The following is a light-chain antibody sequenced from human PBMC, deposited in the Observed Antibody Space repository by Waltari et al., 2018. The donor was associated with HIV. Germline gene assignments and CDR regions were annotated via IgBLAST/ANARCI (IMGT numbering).Light chain of an antibody. CDR3: QQSYGSPFT. CDR1: QSISSY. CDR2: AAS. J-gene: IGKJ3*01. V-gene: IGKV1-39*01. Sequence: DIPGTHSPASLSASVGDRVNITCRESQSISSYLNWYQQKPGTAHKHLMSAASSLQSGVPARFSGNGSGTDFTLTISSLQPEDFATYYCQQSYGSPFTFGPGSKLHIK.